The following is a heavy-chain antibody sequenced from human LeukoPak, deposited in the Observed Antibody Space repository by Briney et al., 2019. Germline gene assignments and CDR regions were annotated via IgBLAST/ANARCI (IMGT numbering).Heavy chain of an antibody. J-gene: IGHJ4*02. CDR3: ARTSSGERDDYFDY. CDR2: ISGYNGNT. D-gene: IGHD6-19*01. Sequence: ASVKVSCKASGYTFIRAGISWVRQAPGQGLEWMEWISGYNGNTNYAQKHQRRVTMTTDTSTSTAYRELRSLRSDDTAVYYCARTSSGERDDYFDYWGQGTLVTVSS. CDR1: GYTFIRAG. V-gene: IGHV1-18*01.